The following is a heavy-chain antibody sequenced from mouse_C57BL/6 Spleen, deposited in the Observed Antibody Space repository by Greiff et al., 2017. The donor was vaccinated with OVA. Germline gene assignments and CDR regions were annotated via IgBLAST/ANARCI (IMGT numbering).Heavy chain of an antibody. J-gene: IGHJ3*01. CDR1: GFTFSDYG. D-gene: IGHD2-2*01. CDR2: ISSGSSTI. V-gene: IGHV5-17*01. CDR3: ARGYGYDWFAY. Sequence: EVQRVESGGGLVKPGGSLKLSCAASGFTFSDYGMHWVRQAPEKGLEWVAYISSGSSTIYYADTVKGRFTISRDNAKNTLFLQMTSLRSEDTAMYYCARGYGYDWFAYWGQGTLVTVSA.